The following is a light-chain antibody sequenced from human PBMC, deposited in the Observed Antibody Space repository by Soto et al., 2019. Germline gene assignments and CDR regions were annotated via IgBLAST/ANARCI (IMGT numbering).Light chain of an antibody. Sequence: QSALTQPRSVSGSPGQSVTISCTGTSSDGGLYNDVSWYQQHPGKAPKLIIYDVSKRPSGVPDRFSGSKSGNTASLTISGLQAEDEGEYFCCSYGGSYTPYVFGTGTKLTVL. CDR3: CSYGGSYTPYV. CDR2: DVS. V-gene: IGLV2-11*01. CDR1: SSDGGLYND. J-gene: IGLJ1*01.